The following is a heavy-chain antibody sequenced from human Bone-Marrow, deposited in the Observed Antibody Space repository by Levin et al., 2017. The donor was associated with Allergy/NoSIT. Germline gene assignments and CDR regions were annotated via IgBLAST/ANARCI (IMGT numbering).Heavy chain of an antibody. D-gene: IGHD2-15*01. CDR1: GFSITDYY. CDR2: ITFSGGNM. V-gene: IGHV3-11*01. Sequence: AGESLKISCAASGFSITDYYMSWVRQAPRKGLEWISPITFSGGNMYYADSVKGRFTISRDNAKNSLYLQMNSLSAEDTALYYCARDLSLGGYVGTSDAFDIWGQGTMVTVSS. J-gene: IGHJ3*02. CDR3: ARDLSLGGYVGTSDAFDI.